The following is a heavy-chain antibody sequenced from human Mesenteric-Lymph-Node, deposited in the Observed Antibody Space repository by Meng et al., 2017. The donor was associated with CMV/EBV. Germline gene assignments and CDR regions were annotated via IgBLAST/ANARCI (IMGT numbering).Heavy chain of an antibody. J-gene: IGHJ6*02. Sequence: GESLKISCAASGFTFSSYWMSWVRQAPGKGLEWVANIKQDGSEKYYVDSVKGRFTVSRDNAKNSLYLQMNSLRAEDTAVYYCARDSTPGLYYYGMDVWGQGTTVTVSS. CDR1: GFTFSSYW. D-gene: IGHD1-14*01. CDR3: ARDSTPGLYYYGMDV. CDR2: IKQDGSEK. V-gene: IGHV3-7*01.